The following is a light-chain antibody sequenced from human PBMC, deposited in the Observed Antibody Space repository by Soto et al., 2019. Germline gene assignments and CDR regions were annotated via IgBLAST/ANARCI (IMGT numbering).Light chain of an antibody. J-gene: IGLJ1*01. CDR3: RSYTSSSTIV. CDR2: EVS. CDR1: SSDVGGYNY. V-gene: IGLV2-14*01. Sequence: QSALTQPASVSGSPGQSITISCTGTSSDVGGYNYVSWYQQHPGKAPKLMIYEVSNRPSGVSNRFSGSKSGNTASLTISGLQAEYEADYYCRSYTSSSTIVFGTGTKLTVL.